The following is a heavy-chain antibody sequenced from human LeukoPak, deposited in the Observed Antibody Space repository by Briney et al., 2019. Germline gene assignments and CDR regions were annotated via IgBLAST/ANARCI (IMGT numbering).Heavy chain of an antibody. D-gene: IGHD6-13*01. Sequence: SGTLSLTCAVSGGSISSSNWWSWVRQPPGKGLEWIGEIYHSGSTNYNPSLKSRVTISVDKSKNQFSLKLSSVTAADTAVYYCAREGYSSSWYLPTNWFDPWGQGTLVTVSS. V-gene: IGHV4-4*02. CDR2: IYHSGST. CDR3: AREGYSSSWYLPTNWFDP. J-gene: IGHJ5*02. CDR1: GGSISSSNW.